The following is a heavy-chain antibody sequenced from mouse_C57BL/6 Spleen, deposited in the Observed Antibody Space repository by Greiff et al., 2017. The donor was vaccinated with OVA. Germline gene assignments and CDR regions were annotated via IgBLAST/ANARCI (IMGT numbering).Heavy chain of an antibody. CDR2: INSDGGST. J-gene: IGHJ4*01. CDR1: EYEFPSHD. CDR3: AKHNPEGAMEY. V-gene: IGHV5-2*01. Sequence: EVMLVESGGGLVQPGESLKLSCESNEYEFPSHDMSWVRKTPEKRLELVAAINSDGGSTYYPDTMERRFIISRDNTKKTLYLQLSSLRAEDTDLFYSAKHNPEGAMEYWGQGNSVTASS.